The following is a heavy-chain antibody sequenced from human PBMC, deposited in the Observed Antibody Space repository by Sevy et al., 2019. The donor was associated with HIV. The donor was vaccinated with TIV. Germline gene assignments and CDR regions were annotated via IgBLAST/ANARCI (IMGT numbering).Heavy chain of an antibody. CDR1: GFTFSSYE. V-gene: IGHV3-48*03. J-gene: IGHJ5*02. Sequence: GGSLRLSCEASGFTFSSYEMNRLRQAPGKGLEWVSYISSSGTTIKYADSVKGRFTISRDNAKNSLYMQMNSLRAEDTAVYYCARVDANYDKGFDPWGQRTLVTVSS. D-gene: IGHD3-22*01. CDR3: ARVDANYDKGFDP. CDR2: ISSSGTTI.